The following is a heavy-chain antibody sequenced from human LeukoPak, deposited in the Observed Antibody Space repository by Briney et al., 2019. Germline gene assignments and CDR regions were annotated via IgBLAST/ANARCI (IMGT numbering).Heavy chain of an antibody. CDR1: GFTFSSYS. Sequence: PGGSLRLSCAASGFTFSSYSMNWVRQAPGKGLEWVSSISSSSSYIYYADSVKGRFTISRDNAKSSLYLQMNSLRAEDTAVYYCASSGYYEEKEIYWGQGTLVTVSS. CDR2: ISSSSSYI. V-gene: IGHV3-21*01. D-gene: IGHD3-22*01. J-gene: IGHJ4*02. CDR3: ASSGYYEEKEIY.